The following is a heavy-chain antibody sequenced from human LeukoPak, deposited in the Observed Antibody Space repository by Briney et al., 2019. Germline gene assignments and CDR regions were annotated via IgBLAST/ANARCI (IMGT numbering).Heavy chain of an antibody. D-gene: IGHD5-12*01. V-gene: IGHV1-8*01. Sequence: ASVKVSCKASRYTFTSYDINWVRQATGQGLEWMGWMNPNSGNTGYAQKFQGRVTMTRNTSISTAYMELSSLRSEDTAVYYCARGRGATTVFDYWGQGTLVTVSS. CDR2: MNPNSGNT. J-gene: IGHJ4*02. CDR1: RYTFTSYD. CDR3: ARGRGATTVFDY.